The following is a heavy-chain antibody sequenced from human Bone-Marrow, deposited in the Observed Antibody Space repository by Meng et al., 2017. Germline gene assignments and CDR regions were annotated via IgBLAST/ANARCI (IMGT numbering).Heavy chain of an antibody. Sequence: SETLSLTCAVYGGSFSGYYWSWIRQPPGKGLEWIGEINHSGSTNYNPSLKSRVTISVDTSKNQFSLKLSSVTAADTAVYYCARDSPYSSSWYWQRWGDAFDIWGQGTMVTVSS. CDR1: GGSFSGYY. CDR2: INHSGST. V-gene: IGHV4-34*01. D-gene: IGHD6-13*01. J-gene: IGHJ3*02. CDR3: ARDSPYSSSWYWQRWGDAFDI.